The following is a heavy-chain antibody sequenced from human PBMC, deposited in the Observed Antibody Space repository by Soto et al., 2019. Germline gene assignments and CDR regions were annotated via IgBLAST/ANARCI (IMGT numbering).Heavy chain of an antibody. Sequence: PGGSLRLSCAASGFTFSDAWMSWVRQAPGKRLDWVGRIKSKSDGGTTEYAAPVRGRFTISRDDSKNTLYLQMNSLKTEDTAVYYGTTDLWRIAVVVGSTGYFNPWGQGTPVTVSS. D-gene: IGHD2-15*01. CDR1: GFTFSDAW. CDR3: TTDLWRIAVVVGSTGYFNP. CDR2: IKSKSDGGTT. J-gene: IGHJ5*02. V-gene: IGHV3-15*01.